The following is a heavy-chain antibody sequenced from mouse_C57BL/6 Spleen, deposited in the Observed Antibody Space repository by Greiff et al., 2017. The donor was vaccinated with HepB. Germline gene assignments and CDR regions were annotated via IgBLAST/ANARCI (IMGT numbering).Heavy chain of an antibody. D-gene: IGHD1-1*01. Sequence: QVQLKQPGAELVKPGASVKLSCKASGYTFTSYWMHWVKQRPGQGLEWIGMIHPNSGSTNYNEKFKSKATLTVDKSSSTAYMQLSSLTSEDSAVYYCARGILLRRRGYFDVWGTGTTVTVSS. CDR2: IHPNSGST. CDR1: GYTFTSYW. V-gene: IGHV1-64*01. J-gene: IGHJ1*03. CDR3: ARGILLRRRGYFDV.